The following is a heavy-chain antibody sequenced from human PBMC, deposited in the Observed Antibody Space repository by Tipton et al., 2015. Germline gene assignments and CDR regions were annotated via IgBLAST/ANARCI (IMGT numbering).Heavy chain of an antibody. CDR2: IYDSGST. Sequence: TLSLTCTVSGGAISSYYWSWIRQPPGKGLEWIGYIYDSGSTDYNPSLKSRVIMSIDTPKNQFSLRLRSVTSADTAIYYCARGNANSSTWHFDYWGQGSMVTVSS. D-gene: IGHD2-2*01. CDR1: GGAISSYY. J-gene: IGHJ4*02. CDR3: ARGNANSSTWHFDY. V-gene: IGHV4-59*01.